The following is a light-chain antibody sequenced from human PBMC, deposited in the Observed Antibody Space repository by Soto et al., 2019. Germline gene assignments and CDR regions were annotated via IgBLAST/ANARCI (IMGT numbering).Light chain of an antibody. J-gene: IGKJ2*01. CDR3: QQYVSSPPST. CDR1: QSVSSSY. Sequence: EIVLTQSPGTLSLSPGERATLSCRASQSVSSSYLAWYQQKPGQAPRLLIYGASSRATGIPDRFSGSGSGTDFNLTISRLEPEDFAVYYCQQYVSSPPSTFGQGTKLEIK. V-gene: IGKV3-20*01. CDR2: GAS.